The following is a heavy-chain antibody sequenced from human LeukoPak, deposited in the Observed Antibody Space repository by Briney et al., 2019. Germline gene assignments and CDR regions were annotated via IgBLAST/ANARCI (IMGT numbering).Heavy chain of an antibody. J-gene: IGHJ6*03. CDR1: GGSISSYY. CDR3: ARGESGWAYYYYYYMDV. Sequence: PSETLSLTCTVSGGSISSYYWSWIRQPPGKGLEWIGYIYYSGSTNYNPSLKSRVTISVGTSKNQFSLKLSSVTAADTAVYYCARGESGWAYYYYYYMDVWGKGTTVTVSS. CDR2: IYYSGST. D-gene: IGHD6-19*01. V-gene: IGHV4-59*01.